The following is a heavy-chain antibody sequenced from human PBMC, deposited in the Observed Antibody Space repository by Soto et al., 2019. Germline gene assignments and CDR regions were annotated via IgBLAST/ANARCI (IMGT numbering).Heavy chain of an antibody. CDR3: ARSLHHHLITMVRGESFPFDP. CDR2: IIPIFGTA. CDR1: GGTFSSYA. Sequence: SVKVSCKASGGTFSSYAISWVRQAPGQGLEWMGGIIPIFGTANYAQKFQGRVTITADESTSTAYMELSSLRSEDTAVYYCARSLHHHLITMVRGESFPFDPWGQGTLVTVSS. V-gene: IGHV1-69*13. D-gene: IGHD3-10*01. J-gene: IGHJ5*02.